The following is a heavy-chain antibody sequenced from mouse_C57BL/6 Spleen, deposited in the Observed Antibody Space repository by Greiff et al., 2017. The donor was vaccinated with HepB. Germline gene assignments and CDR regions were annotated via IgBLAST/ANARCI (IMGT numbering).Heavy chain of an antibody. Sequence: QVQLKESGPGLVAPSQSLSITCTVSGFSLTSYGVDWVRQPPGKGLEWLGVIWGGGSTNYNSALMSRLSISKDNSKSHFFLKMNSLQTDDTAMYYCAKRPVTTVAYWYFDVWGTGTTVTVSS. D-gene: IGHD1-1*01. CDR2: IWGGGST. CDR3: AKRPVTTVAYWYFDV. CDR1: GFSLTSYG. J-gene: IGHJ1*03. V-gene: IGHV2-9*01.